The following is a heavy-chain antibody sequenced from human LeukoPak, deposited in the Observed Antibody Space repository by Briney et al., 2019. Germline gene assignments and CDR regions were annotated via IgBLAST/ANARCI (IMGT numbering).Heavy chain of an antibody. V-gene: IGHV1-69*06. CDR1: GGTFSSYA. J-gene: IGHJ4*02. D-gene: IGHD3-10*01. Sequence: SVKVSGKASGGTFSSYAISWVRQAPGQGLEWMGGIIPIFGTANYAQKFQGRVTITADKSTSTAYMELSSLRSEDTAVYYCARGHSYYGSGSPDDWGQGTLVTVSS. CDR3: ARGHSYYGSGSPDD. CDR2: IIPIFGTA.